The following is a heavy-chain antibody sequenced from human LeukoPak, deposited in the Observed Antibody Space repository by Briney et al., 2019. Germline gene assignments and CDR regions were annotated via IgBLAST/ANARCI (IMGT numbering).Heavy chain of an antibody. V-gene: IGHV5-51*01. CDR3: VLFDYSSSCIDY. Sequence: GESLKISCKGSGYTFTSYWIGWVRQMPGKGLEWMAIIYPGDSDIRYSPSFQGQVTISADKSISTAYLQWSSLKASDTAVYYCVLFDYSSSCIDYWGQGTLVTVSS. CDR2: IYPGDSDI. CDR1: GYTFTSYW. D-gene: IGHD6-6*01. J-gene: IGHJ4*02.